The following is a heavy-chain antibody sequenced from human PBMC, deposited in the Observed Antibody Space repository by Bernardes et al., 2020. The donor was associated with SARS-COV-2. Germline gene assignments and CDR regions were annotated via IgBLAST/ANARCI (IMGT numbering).Heavy chain of an antibody. V-gene: IGHV1-3*01. CDR1: GYTFTSYA. CDR2: INAGNGNT. D-gene: IGHD3-3*01. J-gene: IGHJ6*02. CDR3: ARDLNNEAYDFWSGYSYYYGMDV. Sequence: ASVKVSCKASGYTFTSYAMHWVRQAPGQRLEWMGRINAGNGNTKYSQKFQGRVTITRDTSASTAYMELSSLRSEDTAVYYCARDLNNEAYDFWSGYSYYYGMDVWGQGTTVTVSS.